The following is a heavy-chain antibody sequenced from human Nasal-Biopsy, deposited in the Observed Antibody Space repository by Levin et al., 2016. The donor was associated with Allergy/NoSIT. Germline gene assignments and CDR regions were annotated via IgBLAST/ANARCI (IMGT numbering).Heavy chain of an antibody. D-gene: IGHD3-10*01. J-gene: IGHJ4*02. CDR1: GFTFSSYA. Sequence: GESLKISCAASGFTFSSYAMSWVRQAPGKGLEWVSAISYNADETFYGDSMKGRFTISRDNSNNTLYLQMNSLRPEDTAIYFCAKDVYDGGWFGESSSHFFDYWGQGTVVTVSS. CDR3: AKDVYDGGWFGESSSHFFDY. V-gene: IGHV3-23*01. CDR2: ISYNADET.